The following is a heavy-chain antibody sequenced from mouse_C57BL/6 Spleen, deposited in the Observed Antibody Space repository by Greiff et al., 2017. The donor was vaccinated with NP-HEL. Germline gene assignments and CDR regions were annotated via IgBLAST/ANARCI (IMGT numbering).Heavy chain of an antibody. CDR3: ASSYDYVAWFAY. Sequence: QVQLQQSGPELVKPGASVKISCKASGYAFSSSWMNWVKQRPGKGLEWIGRIYPGDGDTNYNGKFKGKATLTADKPSSTAYMQLSSLTSEDSAVYFCASSYDYVAWFAYWGQGTLVTVSA. V-gene: IGHV1-82*01. CDR1: GYAFSSSW. CDR2: IYPGDGDT. J-gene: IGHJ3*01. D-gene: IGHD2-4*01.